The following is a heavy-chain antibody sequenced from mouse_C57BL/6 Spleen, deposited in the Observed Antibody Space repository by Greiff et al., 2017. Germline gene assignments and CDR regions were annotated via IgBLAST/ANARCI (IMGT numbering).Heavy chain of an antibody. V-gene: IGHV14-2*01. J-gene: IGHJ2*01. D-gene: IGHD1-1*01. CDR3: ARETTVAHFDY. CDR2: IDPEDGET. CDR1: GFNIKDYY. Sequence: EVKLVESGAELVKPGASVKLSCTASGFNIKDYYMHWVKQRTEQGLEWIGRIDPEDGETKYAPKFQGKATITADTSSNTAYLQPSSLTSEDTAVYYCARETTVAHFDYWGQGTTLTVSS.